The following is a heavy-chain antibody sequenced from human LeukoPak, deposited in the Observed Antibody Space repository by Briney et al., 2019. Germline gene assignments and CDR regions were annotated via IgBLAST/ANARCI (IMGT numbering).Heavy chain of an antibody. J-gene: IGHJ4*02. V-gene: IGHV1-18*01. CDR3: ARDLYYYDSSGYNIDY. D-gene: IGHD3-22*01. Sequence: ASVKVSCKASGYTFTSYGISWVRQAPGQGLEWMGWISAYNGNTNYAQKLQGRVTMTTDTSTSTAYMGLRSLRSDDTAVYYCARDLYYYDSSGYNIDYWGQGTLVTVSS. CDR1: GYTFTSYG. CDR2: ISAYNGNT.